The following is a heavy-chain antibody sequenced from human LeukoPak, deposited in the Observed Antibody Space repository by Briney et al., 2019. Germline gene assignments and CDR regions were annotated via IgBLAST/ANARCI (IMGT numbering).Heavy chain of an antibody. CDR3: ARDSTESRRFVH. CDR2: IYYSGST. V-gene: IGHV4-30-4*01. CDR1: GGSISSGDYY. J-gene: IGHJ4*02. Sequence: SETLSLTCTVSGGSISSGDYYWSWIRQPPGKGLEWIGYIYYSGSTYYNPSLKSRVTISVDTSKNQFSLKLSSVTAADTAVYYCARDSTESRRFVHWGQGTLVTVSS. D-gene: IGHD1-14*01.